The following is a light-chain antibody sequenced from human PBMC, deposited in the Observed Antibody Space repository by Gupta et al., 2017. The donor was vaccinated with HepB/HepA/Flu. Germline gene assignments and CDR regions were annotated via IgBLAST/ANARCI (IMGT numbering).Light chain of an antibody. V-gene: IGKV2D-29*01. CDR1: QSLLHSDGKTY. Sequence: DIVMTQTPLSLSVTPGQPASISCKSSQSLLHSDGKTYLYWYLQKPGQPPQLLIYEGSNRFSGVPDTFSGSGSGTAFTLKIIRVEAEDVVVSYSSQRIQHPPTFGQGTKVEIK. CDR3: SQRIQHPPT. CDR2: EGS. J-gene: IGKJ1*01.